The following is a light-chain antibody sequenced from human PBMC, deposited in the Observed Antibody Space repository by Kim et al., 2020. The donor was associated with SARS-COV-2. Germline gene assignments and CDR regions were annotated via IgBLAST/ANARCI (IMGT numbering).Light chain of an antibody. CDR1: SSDVGGYKY. CDR3: SSYIRGSTNYV. CDR2: EVS. Sequence: SINISCTGTSSDVGGYKYVSWYPQHPGKAPKLVIYEVSNRPSGVSNRFSGSKSGNTASLTISGLQAEDEADYYCSSYIRGSTNYVFGTGTKVTVL. J-gene: IGLJ1*01. V-gene: IGLV2-14*01.